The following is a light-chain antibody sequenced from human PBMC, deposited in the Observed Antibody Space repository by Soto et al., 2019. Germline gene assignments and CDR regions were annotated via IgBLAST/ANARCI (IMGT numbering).Light chain of an antibody. J-gene: IGKJ2*01. CDR2: SAS. V-gene: IGKV3-20*01. Sequence: ESVLTQSPGTLSLSPGERATLSCRASQSVRNNDLAWYQHKPGRAPRPLIYSASSRPAGIPDKFSGSGSGTDFTLTINSLEPEDFAVYYCQQYGDSPYTFGQGTKLEFK. CDR3: QQYGDSPYT. CDR1: QSVRNND.